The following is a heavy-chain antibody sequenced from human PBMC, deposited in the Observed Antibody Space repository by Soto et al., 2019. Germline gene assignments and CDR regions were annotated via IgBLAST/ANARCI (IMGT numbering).Heavy chain of an antibody. Sequence: PSETLSLTCTVSGGSISNYYWGWIRQPPGKGLEWIGYILYSGIANYNPSLESRLSISVDTSKNQFSLKLSSVTAADTAVYYCARDPSYYDSSGYYHGTPYGLDVWGQGTTVTVSS. V-gene: IGHV4-59*01. CDR2: ILYSGIA. D-gene: IGHD3-22*01. CDR3: ARDPSYYDSSGYYHGTPYGLDV. CDR1: GGSISNYY. J-gene: IGHJ6*02.